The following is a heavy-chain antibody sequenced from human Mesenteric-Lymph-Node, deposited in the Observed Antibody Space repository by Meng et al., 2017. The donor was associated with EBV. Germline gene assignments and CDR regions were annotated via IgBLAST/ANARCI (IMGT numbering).Heavy chain of an antibody. D-gene: IGHD6-19*01. J-gene: IGHJ4*02. CDR3: ARVRSSGSGLIRNYFDY. CDR2: INHIRSV. Sequence: QGQLQQWGAGLLKPAETLSLSCAVYGGSFNDYYWIWIRQAPGQGLEWIGEINHIRSVYYNPSLKSRVTISVDTSNNQISLRLTSVTAADTAIYYCARVRSSGSGLIRNYFDYWGQGTLVTVSS. CDR1: GGSFNDYY. V-gene: IGHV4-34*02.